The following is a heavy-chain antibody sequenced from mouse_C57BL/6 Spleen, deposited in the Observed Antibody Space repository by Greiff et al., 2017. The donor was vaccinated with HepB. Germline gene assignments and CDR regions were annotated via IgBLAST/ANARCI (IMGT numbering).Heavy chain of an antibody. V-gene: IGHV1-62-2*01. CDR2: FYPGSGSI. D-gene: IGHD1-1*01. Sequence: VQLQQSGAELVKPGASVKLSCKASGYTFTEYTIHWVKQRSGQGLEWIGWFYPGSGSIKYNEKFKDKATLSADKSSSTVYMELSRLTSEDSAVYFCARHEDRYYGRGDAMDYWGQGTSVTVSS. CDR3: ARHEDRYYGRGDAMDY. CDR1: GYTFTEYT. J-gene: IGHJ4*01.